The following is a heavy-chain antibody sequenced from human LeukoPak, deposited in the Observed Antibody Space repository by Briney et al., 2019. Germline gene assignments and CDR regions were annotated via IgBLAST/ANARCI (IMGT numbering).Heavy chain of an antibody. V-gene: IGHV3-30-3*01. CDR3: ARDRPRQWQPFDY. D-gene: IGHD6-19*01. CDR1: GFTFSSYA. J-gene: IGHJ4*02. CDR2: ISYDGSNK. Sequence: GGSLRLSCAASGFTFSSYAMHWVRQAPGKGLEWVAVISYDGSNKYYADSVKGRFTISRDNSMNTLYLQMNSLRAEDTAVYYCARDRPRQWQPFDYWGQGTLVTVSS.